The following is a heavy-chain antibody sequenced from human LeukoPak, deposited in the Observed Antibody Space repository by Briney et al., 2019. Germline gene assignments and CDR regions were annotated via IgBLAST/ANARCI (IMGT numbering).Heavy chain of an antibody. Sequence: GGSLRLSCAASGFTFSSYAMSWVRQAPGKGLEWVSAISGSGGSTYYADSVKGRFTISRDNSKNTLYLQMNSLRAEDTAVYYCAKGDSSGWYGPYYFDYWGQGTLVTVSS. J-gene: IGHJ4*02. CDR1: GFTFSSYA. CDR2: ISGSGGST. V-gene: IGHV3-23*01. D-gene: IGHD6-19*01. CDR3: AKGDSSGWYGPYYFDY.